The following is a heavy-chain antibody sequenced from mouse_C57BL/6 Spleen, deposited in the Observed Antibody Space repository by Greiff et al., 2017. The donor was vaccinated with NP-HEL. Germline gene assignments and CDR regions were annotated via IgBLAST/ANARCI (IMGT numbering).Heavy chain of an antibody. CDR1: GYTFTDYY. D-gene: IGHD1-1*01. CDR2: INPYNGGT. V-gene: IGHV1-19*01. J-gene: IGHJ2*01. CDR3: ARGITTVVGNYFDY. Sequence: VQLKQSGPVLVKPGASVKMSCKASGYTFTDYYMNWVKQSHGKSLEWIGVINPYNGGTSYNQKFKGKATLTVDKSSSTAYMELNSLTSEDSAVYYCARGITTVVGNYFDYWGQGTTLTVSS.